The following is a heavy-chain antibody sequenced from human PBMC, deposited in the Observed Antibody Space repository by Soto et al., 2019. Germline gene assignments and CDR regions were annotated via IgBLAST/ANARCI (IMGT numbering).Heavy chain of an antibody. CDR3: ARDRGVYSNSYYYYGMDV. J-gene: IGHJ6*02. Sequence: SVKVSCKASGGTFSSYAISWVRQAPGQGLEWMGGIIPIFGTANYAQKFQGRVTITADGSTSTAYMELSSLRSEDTAVYYCARDRGVYSNSYYYYGMDVWGQGTTVTVSS. CDR1: GGTFSSYA. V-gene: IGHV1-69*13. D-gene: IGHD4-4*01. CDR2: IIPIFGTA.